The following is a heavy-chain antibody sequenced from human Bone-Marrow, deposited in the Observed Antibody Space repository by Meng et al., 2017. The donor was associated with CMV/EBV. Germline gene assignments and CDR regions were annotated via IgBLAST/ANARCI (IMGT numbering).Heavy chain of an antibody. V-gene: IGHV2-70*18. CDR3: ARIQYQLLYSSYYSMDV. J-gene: IGHJ6*02. CDR2: IDWEDDK. D-gene: IGHD2-2*02. Sequence: GPTLVKPTQTLTLTCTFTGFSLSTSGMSVSWVRQPPGKALEWLALIDWEDDKYYTTSLKTRLTISKDTSKNQVVLTMTNMDPVDTATYYCARIQYQLLYSSYYSMDVWGQGTRVTVSS. CDR1: GFSLSTSGMS.